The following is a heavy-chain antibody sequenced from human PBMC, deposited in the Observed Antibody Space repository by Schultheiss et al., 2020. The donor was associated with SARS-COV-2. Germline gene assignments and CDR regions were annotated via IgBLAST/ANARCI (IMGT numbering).Heavy chain of an antibody. CDR2: IYYSGST. CDR1: GGSVSSGSYY. D-gene: IGHD1-26*01. J-gene: IGHJ4*02. CDR3: ASGSWEFDY. V-gene: IGHV4-61*01. Sequence: SETLFLTCTVSGGSVSSGSYYWSWIRQPPGKGLEWIGYIYYSGSTNYNPSLKSRVTISVDTSKNQFSLKLSSVTAADTAVYYCASGSWEFDYWGQGTLVTVSS.